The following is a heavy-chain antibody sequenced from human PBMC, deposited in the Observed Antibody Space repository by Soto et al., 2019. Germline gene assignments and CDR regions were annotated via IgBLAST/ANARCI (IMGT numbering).Heavy chain of an antibody. J-gene: IGHJ4*02. CDR1: GYSFTSYW. D-gene: IGHD2-21*02. V-gene: IGHV5-51*01. CDR3: ARREYCGGDCYSGLGY. CDR2: IYPGDSDT. Sequence: RGESLKISCKGSGYSFTSYWIGWVRQMPGKGLEWMGIIYPGDSDTRYSPSFQGQVTISADKSISTAYLQWSSLKASDTAMYYCARREYCGGDCYSGLGYWGQGTLVTVSS.